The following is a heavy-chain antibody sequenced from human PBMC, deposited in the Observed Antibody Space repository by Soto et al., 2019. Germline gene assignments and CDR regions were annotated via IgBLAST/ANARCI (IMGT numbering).Heavy chain of an antibody. Sequence: PSETLSLTWAVYGGSFSGYYWSWIRQPPGKGLEWIGEIYYSGSTYYNPSLKSRVTISVDTSKNQFSLKLSSVTAADTAVYCARHGAYDFWSGYYTGGYYYYYGMDVWGQGTTVTVSS. D-gene: IGHD3-3*01. CDR1: GGSFSGYY. V-gene: IGHV4-34*01. CDR3: ARHGAYDFWSGYYTGGYYYYYGMDV. CDR2: IYYSGST. J-gene: IGHJ6*02.